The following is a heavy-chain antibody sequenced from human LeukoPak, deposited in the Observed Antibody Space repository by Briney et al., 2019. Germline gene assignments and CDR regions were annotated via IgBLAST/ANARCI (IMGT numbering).Heavy chain of an antibody. CDR2: INPNSGGT. V-gene: IGHV1-2*02. J-gene: IGHJ4*02. Sequence: VASVKVSCKASGYTFTGYYMHWVRQAPGQGLEWMGWINPNSGGTNYAQKFQGRVTMTRDTSISTAYMELSSLRSEDTAVYYCARVGAVAGTGEDYRGQGTLVTVSS. CDR1: GYTFTGYY. D-gene: IGHD6-19*01. CDR3: ARVGAVAGTGEDY.